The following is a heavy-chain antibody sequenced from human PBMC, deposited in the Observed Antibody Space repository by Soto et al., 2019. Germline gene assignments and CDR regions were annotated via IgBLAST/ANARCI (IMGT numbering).Heavy chain of an antibody. V-gene: IGHV4-31*11. CDR2: IYYSGST. CDR1: GASVGSGGYY. Sequence: SSETLCLTCAVSGASVGSGGYYWSWIRQHPGKGLEWIGYIYYSGSTYYNPSLKSRVTISVDTSKNQFSLKLSSVTAADTAVYYSARDRRSSWDYAGGLDSWGKGILVTVSS. CDR3: ARDRRSSWDYAGGLDS. J-gene: IGHJ4*02. D-gene: IGHD6-13*01.